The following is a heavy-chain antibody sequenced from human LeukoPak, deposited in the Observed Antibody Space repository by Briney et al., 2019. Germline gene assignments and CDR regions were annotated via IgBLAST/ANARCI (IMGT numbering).Heavy chain of an antibody. D-gene: IGHD3-22*01. V-gene: IGHV3-33*06. CDR2: IWYDGSNK. CDR1: GFTFSSYG. Sequence: GGSLRLSCAASGFTFSSYGMHWVRQAPGKGLEWVAVIWYDGSNKYYADSVKGRFTISRDNSKNTLYLQMNSLRAEDTAVYYCAKDYYDSSGEYYDYWGQGTLVTVSS. J-gene: IGHJ4*02. CDR3: AKDYYDSSGEYYDY.